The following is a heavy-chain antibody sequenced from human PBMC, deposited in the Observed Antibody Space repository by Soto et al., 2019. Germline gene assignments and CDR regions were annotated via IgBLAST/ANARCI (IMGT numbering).Heavy chain of an antibody. D-gene: IGHD6-13*01. Sequence: GESLKISCKISGYRFSSFWIAWVRQKPGKGLEWMGIIYPGDATTIYSPSFQGRLTISVDMSISTAHLQLNSVTPEDTAVYYCAQAAGYYSTWYFDYWGQGTLVTVSS. CDR3: AQAAGYYSTWYFDY. J-gene: IGHJ4*02. CDR2: IYPGDATT. CDR1: GYRFSSFW. V-gene: IGHV5-51*01.